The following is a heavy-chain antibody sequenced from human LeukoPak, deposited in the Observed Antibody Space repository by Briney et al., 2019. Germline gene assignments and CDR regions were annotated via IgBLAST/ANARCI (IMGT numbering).Heavy chain of an antibody. CDR3: ARGRIVAGVRY. V-gene: IGHV3-48*04. CDR2: ISSSRSII. Sequence: GGSLRLSCAASGFTFSSYGMNWVRQAPGKGLEWVSYISSSRSIIYYADSVKGRFTISRDNAKNSLYLQMNSLRAEDTAVYYWARGRIVAGVRYWGQGTLVTVSS. CDR1: GFTFSSYG. D-gene: IGHD3-22*01. J-gene: IGHJ4*02.